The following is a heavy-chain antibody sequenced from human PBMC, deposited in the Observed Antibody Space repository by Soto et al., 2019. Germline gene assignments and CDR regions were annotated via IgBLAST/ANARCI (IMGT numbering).Heavy chain of an antibody. CDR1: GFSLRTSGVG. CDR2: IYWNDDK. Sequence: GSGPTLVNPTQTLTLTCIFSGFSLRTSGVGVGWIRQPPGKALEWLGFIYWNDDKRYSPSLKSRLTITKDTSKNQVVLTMTNMDPVDTATYYCARGVAVAGTGEDSWFDPWGQGTLVTVSS. CDR3: ARGVAVAGTGEDSWFDP. J-gene: IGHJ5*02. V-gene: IGHV2-5*01. D-gene: IGHD6-19*01.